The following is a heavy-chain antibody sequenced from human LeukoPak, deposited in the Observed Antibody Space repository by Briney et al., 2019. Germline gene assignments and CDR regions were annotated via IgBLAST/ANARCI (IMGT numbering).Heavy chain of an antibody. V-gene: IGHV3-7*01. CDR2: IKYDGSEN. CDR3: ASHLSGYYLPDY. Sequence: GGSLRLSCAASGFTFIDSWMTWVRQAPGKGLEWVANIKYDGSENYYVDSVKGRFTISRDNSKNTLYLQMNSLRAEDTAVYYCASHLSGYYLPDYWGQGTLVTVSS. D-gene: IGHD3-22*01. J-gene: IGHJ4*02. CDR1: GFTFIDSW.